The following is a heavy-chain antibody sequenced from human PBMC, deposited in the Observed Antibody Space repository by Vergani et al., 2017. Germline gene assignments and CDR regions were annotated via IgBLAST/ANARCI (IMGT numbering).Heavy chain of an antibody. CDR2: ISWNSNSI. V-gene: IGHV3-9*02. CDR3: AKDLGTSSGGGWFDP. CDR1: GFTSAGYV. J-gene: IGHJ5*02. D-gene: IGHD6-6*01. Sequence: EVQLEESGGGLVLPGRSLRLSCVASGFTSAGYVMHWVRQAPGKGLEWVSGISWNSNSIGYADSVKGRFTISRDKAKNSLYLQMNSLRAEDTALYYCAKDLGTSSGGGWFDPWGQGTLVTVSS.